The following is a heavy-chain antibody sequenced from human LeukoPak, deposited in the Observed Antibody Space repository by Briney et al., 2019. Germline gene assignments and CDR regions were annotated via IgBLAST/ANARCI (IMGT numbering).Heavy chain of an antibody. V-gene: IGHV4-59*12. Sequence: PSETLSLTCTVSGGSISSYYWSWIRQPPGKGLEWIGYIYYSGSTNYNPSLKSRVTISVQTSKNQFSLELNSVTAADTAVYYCAKSNGYGLVDSWGQGTMVTVSS. CDR3: AKSNGYGLVDS. D-gene: IGHD3-10*01. J-gene: IGHJ3*01. CDR2: IYYSGST. CDR1: GGSISSYY.